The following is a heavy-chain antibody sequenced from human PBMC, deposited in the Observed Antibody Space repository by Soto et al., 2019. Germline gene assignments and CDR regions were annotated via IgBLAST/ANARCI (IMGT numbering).Heavy chain of an antibody. J-gene: IGHJ4*02. V-gene: IGHV1-46*01. D-gene: IGHD2-8*01. Sequence: ASVKVSCKASGYTFTSYYMHWVRQAPGQGLEWMGIINPSGGSTSYAQKFQGRVTMTRDTSTSTVYMELSSLRSEDTAVYYCARGHCTNGVCYGSESVEATDFDYWGQGTLVTVSS. CDR2: INPSGGST. CDR3: ARGHCTNGVCYGSESVEATDFDY. CDR1: GYTFTSYY.